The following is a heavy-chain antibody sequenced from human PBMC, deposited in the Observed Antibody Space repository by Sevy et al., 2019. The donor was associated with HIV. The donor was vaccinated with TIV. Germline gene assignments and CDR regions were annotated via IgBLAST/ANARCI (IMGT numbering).Heavy chain of an antibody. CDR1: GFTFSSYS. V-gene: IGHV3-48*01. J-gene: IGHJ3*02. Sequence: GESLKISCAASGFTFSSYSMNWVRQAPGKGLEWVSYISSSSSIIYYADSVKGRFTISRDNAKNSLYLQMNSLRAEDTAVYYCARDGGVYCSSTSCYPLDAFDIWGQGTMVTVSS. CDR2: ISSSSSII. D-gene: IGHD2-2*01. CDR3: ARDGGVYCSSTSCYPLDAFDI.